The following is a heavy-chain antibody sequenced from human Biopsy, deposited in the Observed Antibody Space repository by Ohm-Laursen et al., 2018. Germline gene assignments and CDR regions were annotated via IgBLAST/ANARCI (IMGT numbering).Heavy chain of an antibody. J-gene: IGHJ4*02. D-gene: IGHD4-23*01. CDR2: ISYTGYT. CDR3: ARGSNDFGGLYFPR. CDR1: GGSFTGHY. V-gene: IGHV4-59*11. Sequence: TLSLTCTVSGGSFTGHYGSWIRQPPGEGLEWIGHISYTGYTSYNASLKSRVTISVDTSRNHSSLRLSSLTAADTAVYYCARGSNDFGGLYFPRWGQGTLLTVSS.